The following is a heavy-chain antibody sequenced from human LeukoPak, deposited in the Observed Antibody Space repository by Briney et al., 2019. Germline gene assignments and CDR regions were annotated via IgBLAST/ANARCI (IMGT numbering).Heavy chain of an antibody. Sequence: SETLSLTCAGYGGSFSGYYWSWIHQSPGKGLEWIGETYHSGSTNYNSSLKSRVTISLDTSKNQFSLKLSSVTAADTAVYYCARGRRIIVVLGATRTHRDYYMDVWGKGTTVTVSS. J-gene: IGHJ6*03. CDR1: GGSFSGYY. V-gene: IGHV4-34*01. CDR2: TYHSGST. CDR3: ARGRRIIVVLGATRTHRDYYMDV. D-gene: IGHD2-15*01.